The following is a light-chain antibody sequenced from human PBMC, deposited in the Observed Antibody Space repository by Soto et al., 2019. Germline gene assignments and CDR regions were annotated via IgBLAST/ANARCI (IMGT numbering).Light chain of an antibody. CDR2: FGS. CDR3: RQGQLTHPT. J-gene: IGKJ5*01. CDR1: ESLLHSKRYSY. Sequence: APTPVVLLGLPHAPSSISVGSAESLLHSKRYSYLDWYQQKPGQSAQLLIYFGSSRSAGGPARFSGSGSGTDFTLKIIRVQAEDVVVYYCRQGQLTHPTFGQGTRLDIK. V-gene: IGKV2-28*01.